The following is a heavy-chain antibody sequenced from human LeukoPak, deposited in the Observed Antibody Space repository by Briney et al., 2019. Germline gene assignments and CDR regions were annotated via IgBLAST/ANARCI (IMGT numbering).Heavy chain of an antibody. CDR2: IKQDGSEK. V-gene: IGHV3-7*01. Sequence: GGSLRLSCAASGFTFSSYWMSWVRQAPGKGLEWVANIKQDGSEKYYVDSVKGRFTVSRDNAKNSLYLQMNSLRAEDTAVYYCASDCSGGSCFQHWGQGTLVTVSS. J-gene: IGHJ1*01. CDR1: GFTFSSYW. D-gene: IGHD2-15*01. CDR3: ASDCSGGSCFQH.